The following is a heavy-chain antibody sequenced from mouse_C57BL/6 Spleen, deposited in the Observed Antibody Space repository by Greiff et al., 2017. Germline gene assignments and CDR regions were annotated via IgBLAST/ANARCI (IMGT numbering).Heavy chain of an antibody. D-gene: IGHD1-1*01. CDR2: ISYDGSN. J-gene: IGHJ2*01. CDR3: ARGLLRFPIDY. CDR1: GYSITSGYY. V-gene: IGHV3-6*01. Sequence: DVKLQESGPGLVKPSQSLSLTCSVTGYSITSGYYWNWIRQFPGNKLEWMGYISYDGSNNYNPSLKNRISITRDTSKNQFFLKLNSVTTEDTATYYCARGLLRFPIDYWGQGTTLTVSS.